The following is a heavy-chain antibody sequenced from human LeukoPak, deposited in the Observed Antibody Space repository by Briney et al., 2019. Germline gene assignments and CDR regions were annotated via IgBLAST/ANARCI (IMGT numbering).Heavy chain of an antibody. CDR1: GFTFSTNW. J-gene: IGHJ3*02. Sequence: PGGSLRLSCAASGFTFSTNWMYLVRQAPGKGLVWVSRINSDGRSMGYADSVKGRFTISRDNAYNTLYLQMNSLRAEDTALYYCASGGRVGDIFDIWGQGTMVRVSS. CDR3: ASGGRVGDIFDI. CDR2: INSDGRSM. D-gene: IGHD2-15*01. V-gene: IGHV3-74*01.